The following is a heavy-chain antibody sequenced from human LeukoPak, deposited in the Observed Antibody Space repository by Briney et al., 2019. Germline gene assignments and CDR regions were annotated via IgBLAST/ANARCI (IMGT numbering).Heavy chain of an antibody. CDR3: STFQRERSRSFYHYMDV. V-gene: IGHV3-49*01. CDR2: IRSISYGGTT. J-gene: IGHJ6*03. Sequence: GGSLRLSCTTSGFNFDDFAMSWFRQAPGKGLEWINSIRSISYGGTTDYAASVRGRFSVSRDRSKSIAYLQLNSLKPEDTAVYFCSTFQRERSRSFYHYMDVWGKGTTVTVSS. CDR1: GFNFDDFA. D-gene: IGHD1-1*01.